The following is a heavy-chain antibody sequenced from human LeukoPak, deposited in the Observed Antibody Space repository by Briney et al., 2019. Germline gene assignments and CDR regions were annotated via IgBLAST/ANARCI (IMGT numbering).Heavy chain of an antibody. CDR3: ARGVTSTYYFDY. V-gene: IGHV4-59*08. J-gene: IGHJ4*02. D-gene: IGHD5-18*01. CDR1: GGSISSYY. CDR2: IYYSGST. Sequence: SETLSLTCTVSGGSISSYYWSWIRQPPGKGLEWIGYIYYSGSTNYNPSLKSRVTISVDTSKNQFSLKPSSVTAADTAVYYCARGVTSTYYFDYWGQGTLVTVSS.